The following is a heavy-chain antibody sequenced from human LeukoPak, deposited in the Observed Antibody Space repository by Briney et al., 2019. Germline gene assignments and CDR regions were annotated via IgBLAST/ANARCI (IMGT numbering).Heavy chain of an antibody. CDR1: GFTFSSYA. CDR2: ISYDGSNK. D-gene: IGHD6-13*01. CDR3: ARSSSWHGELWFDP. V-gene: IGHV3-30*04. J-gene: IGHJ5*02. Sequence: GGSLRLSCAASGFTFSSYAMHWVRQAPGKGLEWVAVISYDGSNKYYADSVKGRFTISRDNSKNTLYLQMNSLRAEDTAVYYCARSSSWHGELWFDPWGLGTLVTVSS.